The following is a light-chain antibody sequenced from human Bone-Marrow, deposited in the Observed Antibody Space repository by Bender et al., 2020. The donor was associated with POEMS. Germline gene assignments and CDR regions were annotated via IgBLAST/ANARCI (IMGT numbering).Light chain of an antibody. J-gene: IGLJ2*01. CDR2: DDI. Sequence: SYVLTQPPSVSVAPGHTASITCGGNNIGRKSVQWYQQKSGQAPVLVVHDDIDRPSGIPERFSGSRSGTTVTLTISGAQVEDEADYYCCSAADNNHVVFGGGTKVTVL. CDR3: CSAADNNHVV. V-gene: IGLV3-21*02. CDR1: NIGRKS.